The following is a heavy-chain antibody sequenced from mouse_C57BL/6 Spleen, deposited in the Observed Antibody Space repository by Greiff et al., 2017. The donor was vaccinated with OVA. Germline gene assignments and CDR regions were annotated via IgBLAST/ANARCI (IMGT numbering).Heavy chain of an antibody. V-gene: IGHV2-9-1*01. CDR2: IWPGGGA. J-gene: IGHJ2*01. Sequence: VKLLESGPGLVAPSPSLSISCTVSGFSFTSYAISWVRQPPGKGLEWLGVIWPGGGANYNSALKARLSISKDNAKSQVFLKMNSLQTDATARYYCARKGDYSYDCFDYWGQGTTLTVSS. CDR3: ARKGDYSYDCFDY. CDR1: GFSFTSYA. D-gene: IGHD2-12*01.